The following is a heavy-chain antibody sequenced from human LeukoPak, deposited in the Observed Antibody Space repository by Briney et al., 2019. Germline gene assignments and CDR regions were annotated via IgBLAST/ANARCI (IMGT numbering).Heavy chain of an antibody. D-gene: IGHD2-2*01. Sequence: PGGSLRLSCAASGFTFSNYAFQWVRQAPGKGLEWVAVISKDGRNKNHAGSVKGRFTISRDNSKNTLYLQIDSLRAEDTAIYFCAKDGPWRPAAEWGQGVLLTVSS. J-gene: IGHJ4*02. CDR1: GFTFSNYA. CDR2: ISKDGRNK. V-gene: IGHV3-30*04. CDR3: AKDGPWRPAAE.